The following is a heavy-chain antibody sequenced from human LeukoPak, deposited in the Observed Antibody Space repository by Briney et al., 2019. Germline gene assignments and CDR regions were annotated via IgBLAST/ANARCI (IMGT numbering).Heavy chain of an antibody. V-gene: IGHV4-59*01. Sequence: SETLSLTCTVSGGSLSSYYWSWIRQPPGKGLEWIGYIYYSGSTNYNPSLKSRVTISVDTSKNQFSLKLSSVTAADTAVYYCARDSSYSSSWGDWYFDLWGRGTLVTVSS. D-gene: IGHD6-13*01. CDR3: ARDSSYSSSWGDWYFDL. J-gene: IGHJ2*01. CDR1: GGSLSSYY. CDR2: IYYSGST.